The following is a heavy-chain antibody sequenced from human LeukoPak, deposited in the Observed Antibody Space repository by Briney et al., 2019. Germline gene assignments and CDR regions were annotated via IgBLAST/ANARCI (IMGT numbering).Heavy chain of an antibody. Sequence: GASVKVSCKASGGTFSSYAISWVRQAPGQGLEWMGGIIPIFGTANYAQKFQGRVTITTDESTSTAYMELSSLRSEDTAVYYCASPVATHLGGFDYWGQGTLVTVSS. CDR3: ASPVATHLGGFDY. V-gene: IGHV1-69*05. D-gene: IGHD5-12*01. J-gene: IGHJ4*02. CDR2: IIPIFGTA. CDR1: GGTFSSYA.